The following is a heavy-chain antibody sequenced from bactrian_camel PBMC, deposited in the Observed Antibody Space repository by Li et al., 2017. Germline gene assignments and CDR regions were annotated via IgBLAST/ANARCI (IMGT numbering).Heavy chain of an antibody. CDR3: AAGVYPLDIVVEGTYDLREDAFGY. V-gene: IGHV3S1*01. CDR1: GYTFNTYS. CDR2: IDTGDGST. Sequence: HVQLVESGGGSALAGGSVRLSCAASGYTFNTYSWIRQAPGKEREGVAAIDTGDGSTYYLNSVEGRFTISKDSAKDILYLQMNSLKLEDTAMYYCAAGVYPLDIVVEGTYDLREDAFGYWGQGTQVTVS. J-gene: IGHJ6*01. D-gene: IGHD6*01.